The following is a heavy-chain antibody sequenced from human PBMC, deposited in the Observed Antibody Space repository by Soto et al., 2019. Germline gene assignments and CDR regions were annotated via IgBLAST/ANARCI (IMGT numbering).Heavy chain of an antibody. CDR3: ARVPPIVLVPAATYYYGMDV. D-gene: IGHD2-2*01. V-gene: IGHV1-69*13. CDR2: IIPIFGTA. Sequence: SVNVSCKASGCTFSRYAISWLRQAPGQGLEWMGGIIPIFGTANYAQKFQGRVTITADESTSTAYMELSSLRSEDTAVYYCARVPPIVLVPAATYYYGMDVWG. J-gene: IGHJ6*02. CDR1: GCTFSRYA.